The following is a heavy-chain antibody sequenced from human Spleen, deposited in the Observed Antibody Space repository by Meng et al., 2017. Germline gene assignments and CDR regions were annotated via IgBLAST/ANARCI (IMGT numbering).Heavy chain of an antibody. V-gene: IGHV1-2*06. CDR2: INPYSGGT. CDR3: ATGGYPDAFDI. D-gene: IGHD3-22*01. J-gene: IGHJ3*02. CDR1: GYTFTGNY. Sequence: ASVKVSCKASGYTFTGNYIHWVRQAPGQGLEWMGRINPYSGGTNYAQKFQGRITMTRDTSTSTAYMELSRLRSDDTAVYYCATGGYPDAFDIWGQGTMVTVSS.